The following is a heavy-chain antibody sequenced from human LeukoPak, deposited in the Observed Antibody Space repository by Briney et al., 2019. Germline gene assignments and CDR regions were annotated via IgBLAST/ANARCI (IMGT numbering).Heavy chain of an antibody. CDR1: GFTFSSYS. D-gene: IGHD5-18*01. V-gene: IGHV3-21*01. Sequence: GGSLRLSCAASGFTFSSYSMNWARQAPGKGLEWVSSISSSSSYIYYADSVKGRFTISRDNAKNSLYLQMNSLRAEDTAVYYCARGYSYHSYYFDYWGQGTLVTVSS. J-gene: IGHJ4*02. CDR3: ARGYSYHSYYFDY. CDR2: ISSSSSYI.